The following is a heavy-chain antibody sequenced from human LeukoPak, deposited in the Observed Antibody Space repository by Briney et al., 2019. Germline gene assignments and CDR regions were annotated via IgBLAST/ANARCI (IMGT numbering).Heavy chain of an antibody. V-gene: IGHV3-21*01. CDR1: GFTFSSYS. J-gene: IGHJ4*02. CDR3: ARDSLYAVVVTAMVPYFHY. CDR2: ISSSSSYI. D-gene: IGHD2-21*02. Sequence: PGGSLRLSCAASGFTFSSYSMNWVRQAPGKGLEWVSSISSSSSYIYYADSVKGRFTISRDNAKNSLYLQMNSLRAEDTAVYYCARDSLYAVVVTAMVPYFHYWGQGTLVTVSS.